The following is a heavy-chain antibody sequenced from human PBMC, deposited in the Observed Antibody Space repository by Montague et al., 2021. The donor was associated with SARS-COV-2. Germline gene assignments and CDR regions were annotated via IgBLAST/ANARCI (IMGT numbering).Heavy chain of an antibody. CDR1: GASISSDNW. D-gene: IGHD2-2*01. CDR3: ARVVRGCSGHSCYFDP. V-gene: IGHV4-4*02. CDR2: ICQAVGT. Sequence: SETLSLTCAVSGASISSDNWWNWVRQSPGKGLEWIGEICQAVGTNYNPSPKSRVTIAVDNFSNQVSLKMTSVTAADTAIYYCARVVRGCSGHSCYFDPWGQGTLVTVSS. J-gene: IGHJ5*02.